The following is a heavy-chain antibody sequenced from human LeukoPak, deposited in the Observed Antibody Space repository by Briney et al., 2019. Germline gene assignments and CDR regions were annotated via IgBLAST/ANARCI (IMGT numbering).Heavy chain of an antibody. CDR1: GFTFSTYA. V-gene: IGHV3-23*01. D-gene: IGHD2-8*02. J-gene: IGHJ6*02. Sequence: GGSLRLSCAASGFTFSTYAMTWVRQAPGKGLEWVSAISARDNYVYYADSVKGRFTISRDNSNLYLQMDSLRAGDTALYYCARGYCTGNSCPIYYYGMDVWGQGTTVIVS. CDR2: ISARDNYV. CDR3: ARGYCTGNSCPIYYYGMDV.